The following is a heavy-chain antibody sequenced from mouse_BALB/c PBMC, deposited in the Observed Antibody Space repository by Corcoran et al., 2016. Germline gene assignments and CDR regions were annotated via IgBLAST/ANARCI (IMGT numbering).Heavy chain of an antibody. Sequence: QVQLQQSGPELVKPGASVKMSCKASGYTFTDYVISWVKQRTGQGLEWIGEIYPGSGSTYYNEKFKGKATLTADKSSNTGYMQLSSLTSEDSAVYFCARSVYYGRGFAYWGQGTLVTVSA. V-gene: IGHV1-81*01. J-gene: IGHJ3*01. CDR3: ARSVYYGRGFAY. D-gene: IGHD2-1*01. CDR2: IYPGSGST. CDR1: GYTFTDYV.